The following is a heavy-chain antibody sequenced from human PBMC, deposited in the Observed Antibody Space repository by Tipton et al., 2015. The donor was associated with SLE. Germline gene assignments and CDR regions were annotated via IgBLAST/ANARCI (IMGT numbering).Heavy chain of an antibody. CDR2: IRADGSNK. CDR1: GFTFDDYA. CDR3: AGGTGAYFDH. J-gene: IGHJ4*02. Sequence: GSLRLSCAASGFTFDDYAMHWVRQAPGKGLEWVAFIRADGSNKDYADSVKGRFTISRDNSKNTLYLQMNRLRVEDTAVYYCAGGTGAYFDHWGQGTLVTVSS. D-gene: IGHD3-16*01. V-gene: IGHV3-30*02.